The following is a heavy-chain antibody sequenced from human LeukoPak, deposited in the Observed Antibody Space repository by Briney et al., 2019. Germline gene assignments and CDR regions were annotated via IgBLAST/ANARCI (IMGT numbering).Heavy chain of an antibody. CDR2: ISGSGGST. CDR3: AKAPTITDYYFDY. V-gene: IGHV3-23*01. Sequence: GGSLRLSCADSGFTLTNAWMSWVRQAPGKGLEWVSAISGSGGSTYYADSVKGRFTISRDNSKNTLYLQMNSLRAEDTAVYYCAKAPTITDYYFDYWGQGTLVTVSS. D-gene: IGHD3-9*01. CDR1: GFTLTNAW. J-gene: IGHJ4*02.